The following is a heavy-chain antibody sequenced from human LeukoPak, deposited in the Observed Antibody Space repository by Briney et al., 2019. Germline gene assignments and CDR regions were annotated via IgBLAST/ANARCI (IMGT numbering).Heavy chain of an antibody. Sequence: GGSLRLSCAASGFTFSSYGMHWVRQAPGKGLEWVAFIRYDGSNKYYADSVKGRFTISRDNSKNTLYLQMNSLRAEDTAVYYCARSMYYDSSGDSPDYWGQGTLVTVSS. CDR3: ARSMYYDSSGDSPDY. CDR1: GFTFSSYG. CDR2: IRYDGSNK. J-gene: IGHJ4*02. D-gene: IGHD3-22*01. V-gene: IGHV3-30*02.